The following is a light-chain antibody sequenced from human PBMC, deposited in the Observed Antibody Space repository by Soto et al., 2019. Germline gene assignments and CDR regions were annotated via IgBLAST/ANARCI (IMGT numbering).Light chain of an antibody. CDR2: DAS. J-gene: IGKJ4*01. V-gene: IGKV1-33*01. Sequence: DIQMTQSPSSLSESVAGRVTITCQASQDISNYLNWYQQKPGKAPKLLIYDASNLETGVPSRFSGSGSGTDFTFTISSLQPEDIASYYGQQYDNLPLTFGGGTKVEIK. CDR1: QDISNY. CDR3: QQYDNLPLT.